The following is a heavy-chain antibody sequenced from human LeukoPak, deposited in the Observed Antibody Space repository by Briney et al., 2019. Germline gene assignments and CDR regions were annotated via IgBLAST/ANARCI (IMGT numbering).Heavy chain of an antibody. J-gene: IGHJ5*02. CDR1: GGSISSYS. D-gene: IGHD3-16*02. Sequence: SETLSLTCTVSGGSISSYSWSWIRQPPGKGLEWIGYIYYSGSTNYNPSLKSRVTISVDTSKNQFSLKLSSVTAADTAVYYCARYYDYVWGSYQGFDPWGQGTLVTVSS. V-gene: IGHV4-59*01. CDR2: IYYSGST. CDR3: ARYYDYVWGSYQGFDP.